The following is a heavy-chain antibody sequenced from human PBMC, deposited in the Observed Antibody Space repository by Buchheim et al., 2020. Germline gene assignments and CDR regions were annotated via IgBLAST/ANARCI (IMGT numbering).Heavy chain of an antibody. CDR1: RFIFSSYA. D-gene: IGHD5-18*01. CDR3: AKARYSYGYDLDY. CDR2: ITGSGGTT. Sequence: EVQLLESGGGLVQPGGSLRLSCAASRFIFSSYAMTWVRQAPGKGLECVSAITGSGGTTYYTDSVKGRFTISRANSKDTLFLQMNSLRVEDTAVYYCAKARYSYGYDLDYWGQGTL. J-gene: IGHJ4*02. V-gene: IGHV3-23*01.